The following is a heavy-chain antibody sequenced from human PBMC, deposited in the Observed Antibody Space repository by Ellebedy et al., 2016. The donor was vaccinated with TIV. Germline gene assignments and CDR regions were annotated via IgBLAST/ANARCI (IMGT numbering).Heavy chain of an antibody. D-gene: IGHD1-26*01. Sequence: MPSETLSLTCTVSGGPISSYHWTWIRQPPGKGLEWIGYISYTGSTTYSPSLRSRVTMAVDTSRNQFSLRLTSVTAADTAVYYCARLRVGASMPTDYWGPGTLVTVSS. CDR3: ARLRVGASMPTDY. V-gene: IGHV4-59*08. J-gene: IGHJ4*01. CDR2: ISYTGST. CDR1: GGPISSYH.